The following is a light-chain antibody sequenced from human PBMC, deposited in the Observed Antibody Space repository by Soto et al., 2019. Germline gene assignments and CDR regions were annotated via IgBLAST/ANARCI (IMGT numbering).Light chain of an antibody. V-gene: IGLV2-8*01. CDR1: SSDVGGYDF. Sequence: QSALTQPPSASGSPGQSVTISCTGTSSDVGGYDFVSWYQQHPGKAPKLVIYEVTRRPSGVPDRFSGSKSGNTASLTVPGLQAEDEAVYYCSSYAGSTIVGGGTKLTVL. J-gene: IGLJ2*01. CDR2: EVT. CDR3: SSYAGSTI.